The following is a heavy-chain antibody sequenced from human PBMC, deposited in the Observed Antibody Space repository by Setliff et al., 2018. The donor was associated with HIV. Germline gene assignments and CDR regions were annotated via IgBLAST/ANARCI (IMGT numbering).Heavy chain of an antibody. J-gene: IGHJ2*01. CDR1: GGSFSGYY. D-gene: IGHD2-2*01. Sequence: PSETLSLTCAVYGGSFSGYYWNWIRQSPGKGLEWIGEINHSGSTNYNPSLKSRITISVDTSKKQFPLKLNSVTAADTAVYYCARGPAEWQIVVVPAAHWYFDLWGRGTLVTVS. CDR2: INHSGST. CDR3: ARGPAEWQIVVVPAAHWYFDL. V-gene: IGHV4-34*01.